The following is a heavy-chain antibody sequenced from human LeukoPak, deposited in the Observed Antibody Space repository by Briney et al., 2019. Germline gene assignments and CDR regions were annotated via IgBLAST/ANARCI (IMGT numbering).Heavy chain of an antibody. V-gene: IGHV4-34*01. CDR1: GRPFSGYY. Sequence: PSETLSLTCAVYGRPFSGYYWNWIRQPPGKGLEWIGEINHNGYTNYNPSLESRVTISVDTSKNQFSLKVYSQTAADTAVYFCARAGTGDRSAVFDYWGQEILVTVSS. CDR3: ARAGTGDRSAVFDY. CDR2: INHNGYT. D-gene: IGHD7-27*01. J-gene: IGHJ4*02.